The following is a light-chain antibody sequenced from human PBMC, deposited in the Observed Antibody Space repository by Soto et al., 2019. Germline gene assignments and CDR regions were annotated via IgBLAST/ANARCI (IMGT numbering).Light chain of an antibody. Sequence: EIVLTQSPGTLSLSPGERATLSCRASQSVSSDHLAWYQQKPGQAPRVLIYGASSRATGIPDRFSGSGSGTDFTLTIRRLEPEDFAVYYCQQYGSSYPWTVGQGTKVDIK. CDR3: QQYGSSYPWT. CDR2: GAS. J-gene: IGKJ1*01. V-gene: IGKV3-20*01. CDR1: QSVSSDH.